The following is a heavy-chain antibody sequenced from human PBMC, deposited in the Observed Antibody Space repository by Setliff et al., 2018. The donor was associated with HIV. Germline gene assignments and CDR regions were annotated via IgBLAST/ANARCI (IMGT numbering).Heavy chain of an antibody. Sequence: GGSLRLSCAASGFTFSTYGMSWVRQVPGKGLEWVSGIKWNGGRIGYADSVKGRFTISRDNAKNSLYLQMNSLSAEYTAVYYCARGDDYGDYVVGWFDTWGQGTLVTVSS. J-gene: IGHJ5*02. D-gene: IGHD4-17*01. V-gene: IGHV3-20*04. CDR1: GFTFSTYG. CDR2: IKWNGGRI. CDR3: ARGDDYGDYVVGWFDT.